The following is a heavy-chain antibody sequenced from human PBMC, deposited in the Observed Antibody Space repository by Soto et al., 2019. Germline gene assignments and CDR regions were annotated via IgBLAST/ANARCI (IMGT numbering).Heavy chain of an antibody. CDR2: IYYSGST. D-gene: IGHD3-9*01. J-gene: IGHJ6*02. CDR3: ARASSYYDILTGYYPYYYYGMDV. V-gene: IGHV4-59*01. CDR1: GGSISSYY. Sequence: SLTCTVSGGSISSYYWSWIRQPPGKGLEWIGYIYYSGSTNYNPSLKSRVTISVDTSKNQFSLKLSSVTAADTAVYYCARASSYYDILTGYYPYYYYGMDVWGQGTTVTVSS.